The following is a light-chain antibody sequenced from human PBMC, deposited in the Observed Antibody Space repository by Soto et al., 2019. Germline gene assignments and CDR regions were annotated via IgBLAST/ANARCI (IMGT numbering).Light chain of an antibody. CDR2: DVN. J-gene: IGLJ1*01. Sequence: QSVLTQPASVSGSPGQSITFFCTGTSSDVGSYDYVSWHQPHPGKAPKLIVYDVNNRPSGVPSRFSGSKSGNTASLIISGLQTEDEADYYCCAYSTSGTHVFGTGTKVTVL. CDR1: SSDVGSYDY. V-gene: IGLV2-14*03. CDR3: CAYSTSGTHV.